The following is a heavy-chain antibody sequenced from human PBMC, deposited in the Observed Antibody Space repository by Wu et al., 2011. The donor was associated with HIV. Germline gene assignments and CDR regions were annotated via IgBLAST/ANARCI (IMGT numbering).Heavy chain of an antibody. Sequence: QVQPVQSGDEVKKPGSSMKVSCTASGGTFSSYAISWVRQAPGQGLEWMGGIIPIFGTANYAQKFQGRVTITTDESTSTAYMELSSLRSEDTAVYYCAIERGYSGSYFDYWGQGTLVTVSS. CDR3: AIERGYSGSYFDY. CDR2: IIPIFGTA. J-gene: IGHJ4*02. V-gene: IGHV1-69*05. CDR1: GGTFSSYA. D-gene: IGHD1-26*01.